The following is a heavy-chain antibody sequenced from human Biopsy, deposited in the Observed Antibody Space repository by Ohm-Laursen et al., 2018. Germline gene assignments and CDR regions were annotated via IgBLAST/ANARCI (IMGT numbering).Heavy chain of an antibody. CDR1: EGTFSNYG. D-gene: IGHD3-3*01. CDR3: ARDRWPHVTLLGLVVFDF. CDR2: ISPYNGDT. V-gene: IGHV1-18*01. J-gene: IGHJ4*02. Sequence: ASVKVSCKAPEGTFSNYGVNWVRQAPGQGLEWMGWISPYNGDTDYAQKLQGRVTMTTDTSTSTAYMDLRSLRSDDTAVYYCARDRWPHVTLLGLVVFDFWGQGTLVTVSS.